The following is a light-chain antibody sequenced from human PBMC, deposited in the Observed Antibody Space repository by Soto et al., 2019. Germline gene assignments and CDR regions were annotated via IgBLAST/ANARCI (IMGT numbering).Light chain of an antibody. J-gene: IGKJ3*01. Sequence: DIPMTQSPTSLSASVRDRVTITCRASQGIRNFVAWYQQKPGKAPKLLIYAASTLQSGVPSRFSGSGSGTDFTLTINSLQPEDVATYSFQQYRSVPVFGPGKKVEIK. CDR3: QQYRSVPV. CDR1: QGIRNF. CDR2: AAS. V-gene: IGKV1-27*01.